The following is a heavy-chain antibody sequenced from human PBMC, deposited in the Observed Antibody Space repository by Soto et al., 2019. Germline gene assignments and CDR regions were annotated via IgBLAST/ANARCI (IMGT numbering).Heavy chain of an antibody. Sequence: HPGGSLRLSCAASGFTFSVYGMHWVRQAPGKGLEWVATIWYDGSNKYYADSVKGRFTISRDNSKYTLSLQMNSLRAEDTAVYYCAREYSSSPYFFYYGMDVWGQGTTVTVSS. V-gene: IGHV3-33*01. J-gene: IGHJ6*02. CDR3: AREYSSSPYFFYYGMDV. D-gene: IGHD6-6*01. CDR1: GFTFSVYG. CDR2: IWYDGSNK.